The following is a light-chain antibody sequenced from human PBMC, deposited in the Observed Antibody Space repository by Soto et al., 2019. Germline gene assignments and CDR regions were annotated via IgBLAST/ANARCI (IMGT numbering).Light chain of an antibody. CDR1: SSDVGAYNY. V-gene: IGLV2-8*01. Sequence: QSVLNQPPSASGSPGQSVTISCTGTSSDVGAYNYVSWYQQHPGKAPKLMIYEVSKRPSGVPDRFSGSKSGNTASLTVSGLQAEDEADYYCSSYAGSNNFFYVLGTGTKVTVL. CDR3: SSYAGSNNFFYV. J-gene: IGLJ1*01. CDR2: EVS.